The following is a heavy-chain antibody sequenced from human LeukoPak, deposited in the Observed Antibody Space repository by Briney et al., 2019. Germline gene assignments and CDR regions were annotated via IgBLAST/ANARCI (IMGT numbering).Heavy chain of an antibody. V-gene: IGHV3-21*01. CDR1: GFTFSSHT. D-gene: IGHD4-17*01. Sequence: GGSLRLSCAASGFTFSSHTVTWVRQAPGRGLEWVSSISSSSSFIHYADSVRGRFTISRDNAKKSLYLQMNSLRAEDTAVYYCARLWDYGDFQNAFDIWGQGTMVTVSS. CDR3: ARLWDYGDFQNAFDI. J-gene: IGHJ3*02. CDR2: ISSSSSFI.